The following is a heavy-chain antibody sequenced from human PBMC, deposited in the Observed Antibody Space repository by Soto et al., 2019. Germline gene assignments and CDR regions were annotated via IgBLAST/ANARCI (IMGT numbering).Heavy chain of an antibody. CDR3: ARAPIAAAGLRFDY. CDR2: MNPNSGNT. CDR1: GYTFTNYG. V-gene: IGHV1-8*02. J-gene: IGHJ4*02. D-gene: IGHD6-13*01. Sequence: ASVKVSCKASGYTFTNYGITWVRQATGQGLEWMVWMNPNSGNTGYAQKFQGRVTMTRNTSISTAYMELSSLRSEDTAVYYCARAPIAAAGLRFDYWGQGSLVTVSS.